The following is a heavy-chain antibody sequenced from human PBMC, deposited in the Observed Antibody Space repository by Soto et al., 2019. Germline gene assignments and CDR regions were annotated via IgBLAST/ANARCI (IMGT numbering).Heavy chain of an antibody. Sequence: EVQLLESGGGLVQPGGSLRLSCAASGFTFSSYAMSWVRQAPGKGLEWVSTISGRDGSTYYADSVKGRFTISRDNSKNTLDLQMNSLRAEDSAVYYCAKSIVAVAGPIDYWGQGTLVTVSS. CDR2: ISGRDGST. D-gene: IGHD6-19*01. CDR1: GFTFSSYA. J-gene: IGHJ4*02. CDR3: AKSIVAVAGPIDY. V-gene: IGHV3-23*01.